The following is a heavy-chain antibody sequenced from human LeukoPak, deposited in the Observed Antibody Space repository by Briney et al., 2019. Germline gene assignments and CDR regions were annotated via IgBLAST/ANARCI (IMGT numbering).Heavy chain of an antibody. CDR3: ASTGGDKESDPPPDY. D-gene: IGHD2-21*02. CDR1: GGSFSGYY. V-gene: IGHV4-34*01. CDR2: INHSGST. J-gene: IGHJ4*02. Sequence: SETLSLTCAVYGGSFSGYYWSWIRQPPGKGLEWIGEINHSGSTNYNPSLKSRVTISVDTSKNQFSLELSSVTAADTAVYYCASTGGDKESDPPPDYWGQGTLVTVSS.